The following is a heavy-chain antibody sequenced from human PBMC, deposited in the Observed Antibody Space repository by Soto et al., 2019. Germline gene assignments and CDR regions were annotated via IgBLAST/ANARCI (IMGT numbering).Heavy chain of an antibody. Sequence: PGGSLRLSCAASGFTFSSYSMNWVRQAPGKGLEWVSSISSSSGHIYYADSLEGRFTISRDNAKNSLYLQMNSLRAEDTAVYYCTRHWLATREFDYWGQGTLVTVSS. J-gene: IGHJ4*02. V-gene: IGHV3-21*01. CDR2: ISSSSGHI. D-gene: IGHD1-26*01. CDR3: TRHWLATREFDY. CDR1: GFTFSSYS.